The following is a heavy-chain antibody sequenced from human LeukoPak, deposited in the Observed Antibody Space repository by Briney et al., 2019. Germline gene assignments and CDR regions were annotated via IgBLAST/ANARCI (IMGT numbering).Heavy chain of an antibody. CDR1: GFTVSSNY. J-gene: IGHJ4*02. D-gene: IGHD4-17*01. CDR2: IYSGGST. CDR3: ARGPLGDYGIDY. Sequence: GGSLRLSCAASGFTVSSNYMSWVRQAPGKGLEWVSVIYSGGSTYYAVSVKRRFTISRHNSKNTLYLQMNSLRAEDTAVYYCARGPLGDYGIDYWGQGTLVTVSS. V-gene: IGHV3-53*04.